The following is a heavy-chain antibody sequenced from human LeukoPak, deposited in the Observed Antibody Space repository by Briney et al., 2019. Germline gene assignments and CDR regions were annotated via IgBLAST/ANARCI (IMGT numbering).Heavy chain of an antibody. CDR1: GFTFSSYA. J-gene: IGHJ4*02. Sequence: GGSLRLSCAASGFTFSSYAMSWVRQAPGKGLEWVSAISGSGGSTYYADSVKGRFTISRDNSKNTLYLQMNSLRAEDTAVYYCAFPSGGYYTSFDYWGQGTLVTVSS. CDR3: AFPSGGYYTSFDY. CDR2: ISGSGGST. D-gene: IGHD3-10*01. V-gene: IGHV3-23*01.